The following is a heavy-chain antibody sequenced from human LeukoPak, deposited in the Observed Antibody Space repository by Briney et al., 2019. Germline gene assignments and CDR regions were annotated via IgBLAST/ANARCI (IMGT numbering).Heavy chain of an antibody. D-gene: IGHD1-14*01. CDR1: GFAFGSEA. CDR3: ARDRKGGYFDY. J-gene: IGHJ4*02. CDR2: ISPGGGTT. Sequence: GGSLRLSCAVSGFAFGSEAMSWVRQSPARGLEWVASISPGGGTTYYADYVKGRFTISRDNAKNLLYLQMSSLRAEDTALYYCARDRKGGYFDYWGRGTLVTVSS. V-gene: IGHV3-23*01.